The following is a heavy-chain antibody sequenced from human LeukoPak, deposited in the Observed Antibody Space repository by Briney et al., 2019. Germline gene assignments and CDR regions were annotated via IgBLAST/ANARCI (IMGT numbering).Heavy chain of an antibody. CDR3: ARPNTEDSSSSYVGNWFAP. CDR1: GGSISSSH. Sequence: PSETLSLTCTVSGGSISSSHWSWIRHPPGKGLEWMGYVYNSGSTYYNPSLKSLVTISVDTSKHQFYLKLSSVPAADTAVYYCARPNTEDSSSSYVGNWFAPWGQGTLVTVSS. CDR2: VYNSGST. D-gene: IGHD6-13*01. J-gene: IGHJ5*02. V-gene: IGHV4-4*08.